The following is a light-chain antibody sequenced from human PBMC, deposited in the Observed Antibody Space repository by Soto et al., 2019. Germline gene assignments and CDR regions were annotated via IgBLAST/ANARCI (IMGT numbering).Light chain of an antibody. CDR3: QQYETYPWT. Sequence: DIQMTQSPSTLSASVGDRVTITCRARQSISTWLAWYQQKPGKAPNLLIYDASSLESGVPSRFSGSGSGTEFTLTISSLQPDDFATYYCQQYETYPWTFGQGTKVDIK. V-gene: IGKV1-5*01. J-gene: IGKJ1*01. CDR1: QSISTW. CDR2: DAS.